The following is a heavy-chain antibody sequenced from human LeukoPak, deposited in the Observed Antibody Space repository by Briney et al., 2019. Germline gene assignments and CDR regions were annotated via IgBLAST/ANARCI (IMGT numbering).Heavy chain of an antibody. CDR2: IKQDGSEK. V-gene: IGHV3-7*01. CDR3: AKDIFWSGYYPPPYGMDV. D-gene: IGHD3-3*01. Sequence: PGGSLRLSCAASGFTFSSYWMSWVRQAPGKGLEWVANIKQDGSEKYYVDSVKGRFTISRDNSKNTLYLQMSSLRAEDTAVYYCAKDIFWSGYYPPPYGMDVWGQGTTVTVSS. J-gene: IGHJ6*02. CDR1: GFTFSSYW.